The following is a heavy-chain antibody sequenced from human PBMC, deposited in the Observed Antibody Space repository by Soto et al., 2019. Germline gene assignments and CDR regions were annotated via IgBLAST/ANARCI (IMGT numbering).Heavy chain of an antibody. CDR2: IYHSGST. CDR1: GGSISSSYW. CDR3: ARGGVDYYDSSGYYFSPYYFDY. D-gene: IGHD3-22*01. J-gene: IGHJ4*02. Sequence: SETLSLTCAVSGGSISSSYWWSWVRQPPGKGLEWIGEIYHSGSTNYNPSLKSRVTISVDRSKNQFSLKLSSVTAADTAVYYCARGGVDYYDSSGYYFSPYYFDYWGQGTLVTVSS. V-gene: IGHV4-4*02.